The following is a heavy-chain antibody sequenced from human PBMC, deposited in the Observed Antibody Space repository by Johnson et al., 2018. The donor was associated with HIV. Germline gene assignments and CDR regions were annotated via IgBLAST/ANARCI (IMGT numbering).Heavy chain of an antibody. V-gene: IGHV3-11*04. CDR2: IGSRGTII. CDR1: GFTFSDYY. J-gene: IGHJ3*02. CDR3: AGGIVGGNYAQRDVFDI. D-gene: IGHD4-11*01. Sequence: QVQLVESGGGLVKPGGSLRLSCAASGFTFSDYYMSWIRQATGKGLEWVSYIGSRGTIIYSVDSVKGRFTISRDNAKTSLYLQMNSLRAEDTAVYYCAGGIVGGNYAQRDVFDIWGQGTMVTVSS.